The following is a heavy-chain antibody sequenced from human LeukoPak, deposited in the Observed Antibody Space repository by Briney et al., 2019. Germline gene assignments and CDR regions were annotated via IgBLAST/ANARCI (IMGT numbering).Heavy chain of an antibody. J-gene: IGHJ4*02. CDR3: TRVRLGAATRYFDY. D-gene: IGHD1-26*01. CDR1: GFSFSDHY. Sequence: GGSLRLSCAASGFSFSDHYMDWVRLAPGKGLEWVGRIRNKANSYGTEYAASVKGRFSISRDDSKDSLYLQMNSLRSEDTALYYCTRVRLGAATRYFDYWGQETLVTVSS. CDR2: IRNKANSYGT. V-gene: IGHV3-72*01.